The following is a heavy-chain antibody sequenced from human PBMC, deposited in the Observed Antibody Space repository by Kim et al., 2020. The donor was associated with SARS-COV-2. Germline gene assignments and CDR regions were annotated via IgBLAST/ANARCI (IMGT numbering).Heavy chain of an antibody. CDR3: AKDGSGSYRGPFDY. J-gene: IGHJ4*02. V-gene: IGHV3-30*02. D-gene: IGHD3-10*01. Sequence: ADAVKGRFTISGDNSKNTLYLQMNSLRAEDTAVYYCAKDGSGSYRGPFDYWGQGTLVTVSS.